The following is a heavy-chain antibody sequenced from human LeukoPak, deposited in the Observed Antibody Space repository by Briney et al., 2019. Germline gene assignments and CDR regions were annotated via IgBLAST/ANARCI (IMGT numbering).Heavy chain of an antibody. V-gene: IGHV3-33*01. CDR2: IWYDGSNK. J-gene: IGHJ4*02. CDR3: ARDLGPEGLFPYFDY. D-gene: IGHD3-10*01. CDR1: GFTFSSYG. Sequence: GGSLRLSCAASGFTFSSYGMHWVRQAPGKGLEWVAVIWYDGSNKYYADSVKGRFTISRDNSKNTLYLQMNSLRAEDTAVYYCARDLGPEGLFPYFDYWGQGTLVTVSS.